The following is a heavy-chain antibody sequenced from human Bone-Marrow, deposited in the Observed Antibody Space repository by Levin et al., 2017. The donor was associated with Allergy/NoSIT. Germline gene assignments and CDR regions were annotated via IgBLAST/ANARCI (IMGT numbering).Heavy chain of an antibody. CDR1: GFSFSAFA. CDR2: ILKDGSHT. Sequence: GGSLRLSCTASGFSFSAFAMHWVRLAPGKGLEWVAVILKDGSHTYYADSVKGRFTLSRDNSNKMMFLEMKAVRPEDTAVYYCARGHTLTDYWGQGTLVTVSS. CDR3: ARGHTLTDY. V-gene: IGHV3-30*04. J-gene: IGHJ4*02.